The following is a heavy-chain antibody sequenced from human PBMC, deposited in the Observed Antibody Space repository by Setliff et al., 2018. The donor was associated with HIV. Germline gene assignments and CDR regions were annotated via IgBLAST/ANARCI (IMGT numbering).Heavy chain of an antibody. CDR3: ARDRASSGYYARFDH. CDR1: GFTFSSYE. D-gene: IGHD3-22*01. CDR2: ISTSGNRI. V-gene: IGHV3-48*03. Sequence: GGSLRLSCAASGFTFSSYEMNWVRQAPGKGLEWVSYISTSGNRIHYADSMKGRFTISRDNAKKLVYLQMNSLRAEDTAIYYCARDRASSGYYARFDHWGQGTLVTVSS. J-gene: IGHJ4*02.